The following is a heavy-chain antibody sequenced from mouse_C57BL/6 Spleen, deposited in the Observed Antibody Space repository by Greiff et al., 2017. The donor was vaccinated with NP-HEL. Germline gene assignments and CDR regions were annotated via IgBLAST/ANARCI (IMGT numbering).Heavy chain of an antibody. V-gene: IGHV5-6*01. CDR2: ISSGGSYT. Sequence: EVQVVESGGDLVKPGGSLKLSCAASGFTFSSYGMSWVRQTPDKRLEWVATISSGGSYTYYPDSVKGRFTISRDNAKNTLYLQMSSLKSEDTAMYYCARITTVVVWYFDVWGTGTTVTVSS. CDR3: ARITTVVVWYFDV. J-gene: IGHJ1*03. CDR1: GFTFSSYG. D-gene: IGHD1-1*01.